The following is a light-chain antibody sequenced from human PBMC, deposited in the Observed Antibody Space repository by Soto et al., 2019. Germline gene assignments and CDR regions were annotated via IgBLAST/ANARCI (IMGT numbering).Light chain of an antibody. CDR1: SGHSSYA. Sequence: QLVLTQSPSASASLGASVKLTCTLSSGHSSYAIAWHQQQPEKGPRYLMKLSSDGSHSKGDGIPDRFSGSSSGAERYLTISSLQCEDEADYYCQTWDTGARVVFGGGTQLTVL. CDR2: LSSDGSH. J-gene: IGLJ2*01. V-gene: IGLV4-69*01. CDR3: QTWDTGARVV.